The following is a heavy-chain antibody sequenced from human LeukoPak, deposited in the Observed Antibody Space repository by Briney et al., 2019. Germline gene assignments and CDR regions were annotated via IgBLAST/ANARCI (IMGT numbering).Heavy chain of an antibody. CDR3: ARAPREWLLGYYFDY. D-gene: IGHD3-3*01. J-gene: IGHJ4*02. CDR1: GFTFSSYW. V-gene: IGHV3-7*01. CDR2: IKHDGSEK. Sequence: PGGSLRLSCAASGFTFSSYWMSWVRQAPGKGLEWVASIKHDGSEKYYVDSVKGRFAISRDNAKNSLYLQMNSLGAEDTAVYYCARAPREWLLGYYFDYWGQGTLVTVSS.